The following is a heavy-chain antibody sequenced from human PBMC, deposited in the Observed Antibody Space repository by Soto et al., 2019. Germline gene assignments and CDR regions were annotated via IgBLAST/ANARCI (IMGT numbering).Heavy chain of an antibody. CDR3: ARSPQFHGGKGIAWLPFPMDV. Sequence: SGPKLVNPTQTLTMTCXXXXXXXXXXXMCVSWXXXXPGKALEWLALIDWDDDKYYSTSLKTRLTISKDTSKNQVVLTMTNMDPVDTATYYCARSPQFHGGKGIAWLPFPMDVWGQGTTVTVSS. CDR2: IDWDDDK. D-gene: IGHD3-9*01. V-gene: IGHV2-70*01. CDR1: XXXXXXXXMC. J-gene: IGHJ6*02.